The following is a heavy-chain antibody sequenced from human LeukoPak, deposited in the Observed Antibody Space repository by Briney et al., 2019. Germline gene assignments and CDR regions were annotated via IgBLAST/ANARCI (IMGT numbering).Heavy chain of an antibody. CDR1: GFTFSDYY. CDR2: ISSSGSSI. V-gene: IGHV3-11*01. J-gene: IGHJ6*04. Sequence: GGSLRLSCAASGFTFSDYYMSWIRQAPGKGLEWVSYISSSGSSIYYADSVKGRFTISRDNSKNTLYLQMNSLRAEDTAVYYCARGQAGYCSGGSCEGLLDVWGKGTTVTISS. D-gene: IGHD2-15*01. CDR3: ARGQAGYCSGGSCEGLLDV.